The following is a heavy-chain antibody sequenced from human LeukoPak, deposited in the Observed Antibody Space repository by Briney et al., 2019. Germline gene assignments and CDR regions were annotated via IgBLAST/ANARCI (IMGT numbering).Heavy chain of an antibody. CDR3: ARNSSGWYEFDY. D-gene: IGHD6-19*01. CDR1: GFTFISDW. V-gene: IGHV3-7*01. Sequence: GGSLRLSCAASGFTFISDWMSWVRQAPGKGLEWVANIKQDGSEKYYVDSVKGRFTISRDNAKNSLYLQMNSLRAEDTAVYYCARNSSGWYEFDYWGQGTLGTVSS. CDR2: IKQDGSEK. J-gene: IGHJ4*02.